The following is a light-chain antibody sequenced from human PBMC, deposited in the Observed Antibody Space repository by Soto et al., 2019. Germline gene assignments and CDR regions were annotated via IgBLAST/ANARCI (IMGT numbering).Light chain of an antibody. CDR1: QRVSSY. V-gene: IGKV3-11*01. Sequence: PGERATLSCRASQRVSSYLAWYQQKPGQPPRLLIYDASNRATGIPARFSGSGSGTDFTLTIGSLEPEDSAIYYCQQRSNWWTFGQGTKVEIK. J-gene: IGKJ1*01. CDR2: DAS. CDR3: QQRSNWWT.